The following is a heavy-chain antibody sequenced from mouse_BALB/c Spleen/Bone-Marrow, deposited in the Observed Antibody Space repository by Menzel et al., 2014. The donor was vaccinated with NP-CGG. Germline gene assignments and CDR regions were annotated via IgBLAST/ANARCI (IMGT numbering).Heavy chain of an antibody. CDR3: ARDTVITTHWYFDV. CDR1: GFTFTDYY. Sequence: EVKLMESGGGLGQPGGSLILSCAPSGFTFTDYYMSWVRQPPGKALEWLGFIRNKANGYTTEYSASVKGRFTISRDNSQSILYLQMNTLRAEDSATYYCARDTVITTHWYFDVWGAGTTVTVSS. V-gene: IGHV7-3*02. J-gene: IGHJ1*01. CDR2: IRNKANGYTT. D-gene: IGHD2-4*01.